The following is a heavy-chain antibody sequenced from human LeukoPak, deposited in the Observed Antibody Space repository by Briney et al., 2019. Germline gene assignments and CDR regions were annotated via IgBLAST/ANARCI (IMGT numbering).Heavy chain of an antibody. CDR2: IFTSGII. J-gene: IGHJ5*02. Sequence: PSETLSLTCSVSGGSTSSYYWSWIRQPPGKGLEWIGRIFTSGIISGNTYYNPSLKSRVTISVDTSKNQFSLKLSSVTAADTAVYYCARRGCGGDCYRRVGWFDPWGQGTLVTVSS. D-gene: IGHD2-21*02. CDR1: GGSTSSYY. V-gene: IGHV4-4*07. CDR3: ARRGCGGDCYRRVGWFDP.